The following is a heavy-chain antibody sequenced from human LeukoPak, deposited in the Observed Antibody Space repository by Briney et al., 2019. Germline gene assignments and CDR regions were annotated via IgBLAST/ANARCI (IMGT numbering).Heavy chain of an antibody. CDR3: ARGGIAAAGIYNNWFDP. CDR2: SYHCGST. D-gene: IGHD6-13*01. Sequence: SSETLSLTCAVSGGSISSGGYSWSWVRQPPGKGLEWIGYSYHCGSTYYNPSLKSRVTISVDRSKNQFSLKLSSVTAADTAVYYCARGGIAAAGIYNNWFDPWGQGTLVTVSS. V-gene: IGHV4-30-2*01. J-gene: IGHJ5*02. CDR1: GGSISSGGYS.